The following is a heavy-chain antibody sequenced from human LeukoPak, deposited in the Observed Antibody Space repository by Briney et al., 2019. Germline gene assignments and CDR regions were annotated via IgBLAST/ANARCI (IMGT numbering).Heavy chain of an antibody. V-gene: IGHV5-51*01. CDR3: ARLGLGSGSSCDY. CDR1: GYSFTSYW. CDR2: IYPGDSDA. J-gene: IGHJ4*02. Sequence: GESLKISCKGSGYSFTSYWIGWVRQMPGKGLKWMGIIYPGDSDARYSPSFQGQVTMSADKSISTAYLQWSSLKASDTAIYYCARLGLGSGSSCDYWGQGTLVIVSS. D-gene: IGHD3-10*01.